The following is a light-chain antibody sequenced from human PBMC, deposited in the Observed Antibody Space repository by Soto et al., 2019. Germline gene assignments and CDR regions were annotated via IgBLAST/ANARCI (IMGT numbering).Light chain of an antibody. CDR2: LGS. V-gene: IGKV2-28*01. CDR1: QSLLHSNGYNY. Sequence: DIVMTQSPLSLAVTPGEPASISCRSSQSLLHSNGYNYLDWYLQKPGQSPQLLIYLGSNRASGVPDRLSGSGSGTDFTLKITKVEAEDVGIYYCMQAVQTPYTFGQGTKLEIK. J-gene: IGKJ2*01. CDR3: MQAVQTPYT.